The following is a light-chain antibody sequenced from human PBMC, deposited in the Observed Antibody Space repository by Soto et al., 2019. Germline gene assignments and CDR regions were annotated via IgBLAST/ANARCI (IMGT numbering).Light chain of an antibody. Sequence: EIVLTQSPATLSLSPGERATLSCRASQSVSTNVAWYQQKPGQAPRLLIYSVSTRATGIPARFSGSGSGTEFTLTISSLQSEDFAIYYCQQYNNWPPWTFGQGTKVDI. CDR3: QQYNNWPPWT. CDR2: SVS. J-gene: IGKJ1*01. CDR1: QSVSTN. V-gene: IGKV3-15*01.